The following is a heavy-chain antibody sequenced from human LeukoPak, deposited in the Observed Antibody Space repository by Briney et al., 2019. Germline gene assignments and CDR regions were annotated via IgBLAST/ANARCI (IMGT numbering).Heavy chain of an antibody. CDR3: TTDLIGYYDSSGLDY. CDR1: GFTFSSYW. CDR2: IKSKTDGGTT. D-gene: IGHD3-22*01. V-gene: IGHV3-15*01. Sequence: GGSLRLSCAASGFTFSSYWMSWVRQAPGKGLEWVGRIKSKTDGGTTDYAAPVKGRFTISRDDSKNTLYLQMNSLKTEDTAVYYCTTDLIGYYDSSGLDYWGQGTLVTVSS. J-gene: IGHJ4*02.